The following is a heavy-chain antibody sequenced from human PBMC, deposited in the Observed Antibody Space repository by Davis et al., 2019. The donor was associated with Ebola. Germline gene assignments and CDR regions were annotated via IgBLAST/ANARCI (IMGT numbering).Heavy chain of an antibody. J-gene: IGHJ6*02. CDR2: INYSGGT. CDR1: GGSISSYY. CDR3: ARDRKEYYYDSSGYYSVDYGMDV. D-gene: IGHD3-22*01. Sequence: SETLSLTCTVSGGSISSYYWSWIRQPPGKGLEWIGNINYSGGTNYNPSLKSRVTTSVDTSQNQFSLKLSSVTAADTAVYYCARDRKEYYYDSSGYYSVDYGMDVWDQGTTVSVSS. V-gene: IGHV4-59*01.